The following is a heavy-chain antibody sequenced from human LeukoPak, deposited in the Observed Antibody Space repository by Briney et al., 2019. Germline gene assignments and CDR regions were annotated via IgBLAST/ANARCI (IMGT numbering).Heavy chain of an antibody. CDR2: ISGSGSSV. D-gene: IGHD1-26*01. J-gene: IGHJ4*02. CDR1: GFTFSTYE. V-gene: IGHV3-48*03. Sequence: GGSLRLSCAASGFTFSTYEMNWVRQAPGEGLEWISYISGSGSSVKYADSVKGRFTISRDNAKNSLYLQMDSLRAEDTAIYYCTTDHVGATVEFDSWGQGTLVTVSS. CDR3: TTDHVGATVEFDS.